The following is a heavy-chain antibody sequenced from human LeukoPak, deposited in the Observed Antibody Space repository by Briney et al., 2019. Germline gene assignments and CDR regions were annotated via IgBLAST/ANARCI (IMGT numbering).Heavy chain of an antibody. J-gene: IGHJ4*02. CDR1: GFTFSSYA. D-gene: IGHD5-24*01. Sequence: PPGGSLRLSCAASGFTFSSYAMSWVRQAPGKGLEWVANIKQDGSKKSYVDSVKGRFTISRDNAKNSLYLQMNSLRAEDTAIYYCTRVGYIDEGIDYWGQGTLVTVSS. CDR3: TRVGYIDEGIDY. CDR2: IKQDGSKK. V-gene: IGHV3-7*04.